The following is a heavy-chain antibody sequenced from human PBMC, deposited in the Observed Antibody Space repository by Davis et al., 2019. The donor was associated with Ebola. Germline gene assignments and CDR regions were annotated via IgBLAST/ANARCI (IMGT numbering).Heavy chain of an antibody. CDR3: ARDDLGDSGSYGMSYYFDY. CDR2: ISYDGSNK. J-gene: IGHJ4*02. V-gene: IGHV3-30-3*01. D-gene: IGHD1-26*01. Sequence: GESLKISCAASGFTFSSYAMHWVRQAPGKGLEWVAVISYDGSNKYYADSVKGRFTISRDNSKNTLYLQMNSLRAEDTAEYYCARDDLGDSGSYGMSYYFDYWGQGTLVTVSS. CDR1: GFTFSSYA.